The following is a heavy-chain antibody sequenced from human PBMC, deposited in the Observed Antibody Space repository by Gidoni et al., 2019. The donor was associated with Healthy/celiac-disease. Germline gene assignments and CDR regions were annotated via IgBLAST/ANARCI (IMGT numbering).Heavy chain of an antibody. Sequence: QVQLVQSGAEVKKPGASVKVSCKASGYTFTGYYMHWVRQAPGQGLEWMGWINPNSGGTNYAQKFQGRVTMTRDTSISTAYMELSRLRSDDTAVYYCARFSTPYTIPGPPYYYYGMDVWGQGTTVTVSS. CDR3: ARFSTPYTIPGPPYYYYGMDV. D-gene: IGHD3-16*01. J-gene: IGHJ6*02. CDR1: GYTFTGYY. CDR2: INPNSGGT. V-gene: IGHV1-2*02.